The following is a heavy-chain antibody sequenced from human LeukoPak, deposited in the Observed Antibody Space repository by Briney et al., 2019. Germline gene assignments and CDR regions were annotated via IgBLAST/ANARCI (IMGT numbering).Heavy chain of an antibody. CDR2: IYPGDFDT. D-gene: IGHD3-22*01. CDR1: GYSFTSYW. V-gene: IGHV5-51*01. J-gene: IGHJ4*02. Sequence: GESLKISCKGSGYSFTSYWIGWVRQMPGKGLEWMGIIYPGDFDTRYSPSFQGQVTISADKSISTAYLQWSSLKASDTAMYYCARGYYYDSSGSDYWGQGTLVTVSS. CDR3: ARGYYYDSSGSDY.